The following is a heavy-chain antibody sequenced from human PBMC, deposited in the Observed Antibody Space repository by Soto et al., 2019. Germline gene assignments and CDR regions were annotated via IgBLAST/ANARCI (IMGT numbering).Heavy chain of an antibody. CDR3: ATVSPLDTAITFFDY. V-gene: IGHV1-24*01. J-gene: IGHJ4*02. CDR2: FDPGDGET. Sequence: EASVKVSCKVSGYTLTELSMHWVRQAPGKGLEWMGGFDPGDGETIYAQKFQGRVTMTEDTSTDTAYMELSSLRSEDTAVYYCATVSPLDTAITFFDYWGQGTLVTVSS. D-gene: IGHD5-18*01. CDR1: GYTLTELS.